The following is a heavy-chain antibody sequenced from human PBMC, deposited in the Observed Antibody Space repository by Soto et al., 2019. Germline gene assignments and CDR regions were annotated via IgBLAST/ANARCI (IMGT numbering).Heavy chain of an antibody. CDR2: IYYSGST. J-gene: IGHJ6*02. CDR1: GGSISSSSYY. D-gene: IGHD2-2*01. Sequence: QLQLQESGPGLVKPSETLSLTCTVSGGSISSSSYYWGWIRQPPGKGLEWIGSIYYSGSTYYKPSLKSRVTISVDTSKNQFSLKLSSVTAADTAVYYCATTVVPAAIYYYYGMDVWGQGTTVTVSS. V-gene: IGHV4-39*01. CDR3: ATTVVPAAIYYYYGMDV.